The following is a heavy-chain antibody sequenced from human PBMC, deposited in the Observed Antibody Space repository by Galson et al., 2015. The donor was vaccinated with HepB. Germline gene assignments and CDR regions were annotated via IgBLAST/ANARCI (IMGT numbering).Heavy chain of an antibody. CDR3: AKDLGYSSGGGAFDI. Sequence: SLRLSCAASGFTFSSYAMSWVRQAPGKGLEWVSAISGSGGSTYYADPVKGRFTISRDNSKNTLYLQMNSLRAEDTAVYYCAKDLGYSSGGGAFDIWGQGTMVAVSS. CDR2: ISGSGGST. J-gene: IGHJ3*02. D-gene: IGHD6-19*01. V-gene: IGHV3-23*01. CDR1: GFTFSSYA.